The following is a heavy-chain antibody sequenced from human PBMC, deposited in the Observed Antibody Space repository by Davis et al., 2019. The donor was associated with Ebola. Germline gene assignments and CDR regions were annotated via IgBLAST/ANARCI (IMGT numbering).Heavy chain of an antibody. CDR2: IWYDGSNK. Sequence: PGGSLRLSCAASGFTFSSYAMHWVRQAPGKGLEWVAVIWYDGSNKYYADSVKGRFTISRDNSKNTLYLQMNSLRAEDTAVYYCARDWGYDSSGYYSVPFDYWGQGTLVTVSS. CDR1: GFTFSSYA. CDR3: ARDWGYDSSGYYSVPFDY. J-gene: IGHJ4*02. D-gene: IGHD3-22*01. V-gene: IGHV3-33*08.